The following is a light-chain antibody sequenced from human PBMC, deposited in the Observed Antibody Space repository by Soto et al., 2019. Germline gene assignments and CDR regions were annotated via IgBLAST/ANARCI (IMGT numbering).Light chain of an antibody. Sequence: QSALTQPRSVSGSPGQSLTISCTGTSSDVGNYNYVSWYQQHPGKAPKLMIYDVTKRPSGVPDRFSGSKSGNTASLTISGLQAADEADYYCCSYAGNYILVFGGGTKLTVL. CDR3: CSYAGNYILV. J-gene: IGLJ2*01. V-gene: IGLV2-11*01. CDR2: DVT. CDR1: SSDVGNYNY.